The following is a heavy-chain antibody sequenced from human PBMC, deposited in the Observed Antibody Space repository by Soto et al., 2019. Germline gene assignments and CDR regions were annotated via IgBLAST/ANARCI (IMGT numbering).Heavy chain of an antibody. J-gene: IGHJ5*02. V-gene: IGHV4-34*01. CDR2: INHSGST. D-gene: IGHD2-15*01. CDR3: ARGVLHGWCGSGGSCYGMGFDP. CDR1: GGSFSGYY. Sequence: QVQLQQWGAGLLKPSETLSLTCAVSGGSFSGYYWCWIRQPPGQGLVWIGEINHSGSTNYNPSLMSPVTSSVDTSKNQFSLKLSSVPAADTAVYYCARGVLHGWCGSGGSCYGMGFDPWGQGTLVTVSS.